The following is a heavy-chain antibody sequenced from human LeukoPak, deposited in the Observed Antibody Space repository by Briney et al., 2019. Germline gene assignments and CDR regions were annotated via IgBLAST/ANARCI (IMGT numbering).Heavy chain of an antibody. CDR3: ARPQHGDLYAFDI. CDR2: INGDGSSA. Sequence: GGSLRLSCAASGFAFSSYWMHWVRQAPGKRLVWVSRINGDGSSATYADSVKGRFTISRDSAKNTVYLQMNSLRAEDTAVYYCARPQHGDLYAFDIWGQGTMVTVSS. D-gene: IGHD4-17*01. J-gene: IGHJ3*02. CDR1: GFAFSSYW. V-gene: IGHV3-74*01.